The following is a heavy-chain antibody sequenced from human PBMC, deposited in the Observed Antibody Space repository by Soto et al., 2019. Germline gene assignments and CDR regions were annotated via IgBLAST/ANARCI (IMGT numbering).Heavy chain of an antibody. CDR1: GFTFDDYA. J-gene: IGHJ5*02. D-gene: IGHD6-19*01. Sequence: GGSLRLSCAASGFTFDDYAMHWVRQAPGKGLEWVSGISWNSGSIGYADSVKGRFTISRDNAKNSLYLQMNSLRAEDTALYYCAKGLAVANARWFDPWGQGTLVTVSS. V-gene: IGHV3-9*01. CDR2: ISWNSGSI. CDR3: AKGLAVANARWFDP.